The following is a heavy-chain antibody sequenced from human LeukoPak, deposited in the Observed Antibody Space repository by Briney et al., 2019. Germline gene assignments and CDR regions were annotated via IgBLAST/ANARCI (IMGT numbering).Heavy chain of an antibody. CDR2: IYYSGST. Sequence: SETLSLTCTVSGGSISSYYWSWIRQPPGKGLEWIGYIYYSGSTNYNPSLKSRVTISVDTSKNQFSLKLSSVTAADTAVYYCAGDCRPGYYSYWGQGTLVTVSS. V-gene: IGHV4-59*01. D-gene: IGHD3-22*01. CDR1: GGSISSYY. J-gene: IGHJ4*02. CDR3: AGDCRPGYYSY.